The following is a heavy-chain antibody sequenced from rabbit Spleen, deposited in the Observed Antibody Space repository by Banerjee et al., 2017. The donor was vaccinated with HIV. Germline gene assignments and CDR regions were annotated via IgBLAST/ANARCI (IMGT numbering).Heavy chain of an antibody. CDR1: GLPFSNKAA. Sequence: QAQLEESGGGLVKPEGSLTLTCKASGLPFSNKAALCWVRQAPGMGLEWIACITAVTGKAVYASWAKCRFTIAKTSSTTVTLQMTSQTVADTATYFCARDTGSSFSTYGIDLWGPGTLVTVS. CDR3: ARDTGSSFSTYGIDL. J-gene: IGHJ6*01. D-gene: IGHD8-1*01. V-gene: IGHV1S45*01. CDR2: ITAVTGKA.